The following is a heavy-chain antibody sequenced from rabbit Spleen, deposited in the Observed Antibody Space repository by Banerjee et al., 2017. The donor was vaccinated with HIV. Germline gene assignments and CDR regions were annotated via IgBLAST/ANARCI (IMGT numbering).Heavy chain of an antibody. CDR2: IYGGVIGST. CDR3: ARGSATMTMVITGFYFNL. J-gene: IGHJ4*01. CDR1: GFSFSTDHY. Sequence: QSLEESGGDLVKPGASLTLTCTASGFSFSTDHYMCWVRQAPGKGLECIACIYGGVIGSTYYATWAKGRFTISKTSSTTVTLQMTSLTAADTATYLCARGSATMTMVITGFYFNLWGPGTLVTVS. V-gene: IGHV1S40*01. D-gene: IGHD2-1*01.